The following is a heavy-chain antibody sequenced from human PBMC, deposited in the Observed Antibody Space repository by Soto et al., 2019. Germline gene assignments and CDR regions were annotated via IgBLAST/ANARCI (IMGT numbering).Heavy chain of an antibody. CDR2: INAGNGNT. Sequence: QVQLVQSGAEVKKPGASVKVSCKASGYTFTSYAMHSVRHAPGQRLEWLGWINAGNGNTKYSQKFQGIVTITRDTSASTAYMELSSLRSEDTAVYYCARDPTAYDFWSGSFDYWGQGTLVTVSS. CDR3: ARDPTAYDFWSGSFDY. V-gene: IGHV1-3*01. J-gene: IGHJ4*02. CDR1: GYTFTSYA. D-gene: IGHD3-3*01.